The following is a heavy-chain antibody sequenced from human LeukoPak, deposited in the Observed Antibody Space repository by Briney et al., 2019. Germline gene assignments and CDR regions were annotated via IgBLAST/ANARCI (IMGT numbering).Heavy chain of an antibody. CDR2: INHSGST. CDR3: ARAGSGWYLIDY. CDR1: GGSFSGYY. Sequence: SETLSLTCAVYGGSFSGYYWSWIRQPPGKGLEWIGEINHSGSTNYNPSLKSRVTISVDTSKNQFSLRLSSVTAADTAVYYCARAGSGWYLIDYWGQGTLVTVSS. J-gene: IGHJ4*02. D-gene: IGHD6-19*01. V-gene: IGHV4-34*01.